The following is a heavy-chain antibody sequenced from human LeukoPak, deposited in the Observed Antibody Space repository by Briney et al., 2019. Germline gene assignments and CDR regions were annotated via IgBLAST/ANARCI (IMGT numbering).Heavy chain of an antibody. Sequence: PSQTLSLTCTVSGGSISSGPYYWIWIRQHPGKGLEWIGYITYSGNTYYYPALNSRVTVSLDTSKTQFSLKLSSVTAADTAVYYCASIITVAGEDLNPNWYFDLWGRGTLVTVSS. CDR3: ASIITVAGEDLNPNWYFDL. CDR2: ITYSGNT. D-gene: IGHD6-19*01. V-gene: IGHV4-31*03. J-gene: IGHJ2*01. CDR1: GGSISSGPYY.